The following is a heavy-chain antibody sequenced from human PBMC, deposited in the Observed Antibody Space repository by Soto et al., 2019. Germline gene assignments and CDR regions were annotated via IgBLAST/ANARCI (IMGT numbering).Heavy chain of an antibody. CDR2: IYWDNDK. CDR3: ARSLWFGELH. D-gene: IGHD3-10*01. CDR1: GFSLSTTGVC. J-gene: IGHJ4*02. V-gene: IGHV2-5*02. Sequence: QITLKESGPPLVKPTQTLMLTCSFSGFSLSTTGVCVGWIRQSPGKALEWLAIIYWDNDKRYSPSLKSRVTITKDTSKNQVVLTVTNMDPVDTGTYYCARSLWFGELHWGQGALVTVSS.